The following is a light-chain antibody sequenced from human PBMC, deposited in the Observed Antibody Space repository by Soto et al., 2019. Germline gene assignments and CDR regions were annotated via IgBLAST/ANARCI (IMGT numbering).Light chain of an antibody. CDR2: KTD. V-gene: IGLV1-47*01. J-gene: IGLJ2*01. CDR1: NSNIGGRNY. CDR3: ASWDDSVSGVL. Sequence: QSVLTQPPSASGTPGQRVTISCSGSNSNIGGRNYVFWCHQVPGTAPKLLIFKTDQRASGVPDRFSASRSGTSASLAISGLQSEDEADYYCASWDDSVSGVLFGGGTKLTVL.